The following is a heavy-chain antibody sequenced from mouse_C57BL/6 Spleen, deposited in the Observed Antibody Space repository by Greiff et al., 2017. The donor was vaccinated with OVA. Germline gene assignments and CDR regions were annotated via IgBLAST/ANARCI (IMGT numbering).Heavy chain of an antibody. CDR1: GYTFTSYW. J-gene: IGHJ2*01. D-gene: IGHD2-4*01. CDR2: IDPSDSYT. CDR3: ERGSYYDYDRAFDY. Sequence: QVQLQQPGAELVKPGASVKLSCKASGYTFTSYWMQWVKQRPGQGLEWIGEIDPSDSYTNYNQKFKGKATLTVDTSSSTAYMRLSSLTSEDSAVYYCERGSYYDYDRAFDYWGQGTTLTVSS. V-gene: IGHV1-50*01.